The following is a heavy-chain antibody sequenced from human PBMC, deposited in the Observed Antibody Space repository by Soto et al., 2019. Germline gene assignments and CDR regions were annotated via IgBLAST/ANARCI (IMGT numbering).Heavy chain of an antibody. J-gene: IGHJ4*02. CDR3: ARDSPIGSTSSGYDAIDY. CDR2: IIPLLDIA. V-gene: IGHV1-69*04. CDR1: GGTFSNDV. D-gene: IGHD5-12*01. Sequence: QVQLVQSGPEVKKPGSSVKVSCKASGGTFSNDVITWVRQAPGQGLEWMERIIPLLDIANYAQKFRGRVTITADKSTSTGCKELNRLRSEDTAVYYCARDSPIGSTSSGYDAIDYWGQGTLVTVSS.